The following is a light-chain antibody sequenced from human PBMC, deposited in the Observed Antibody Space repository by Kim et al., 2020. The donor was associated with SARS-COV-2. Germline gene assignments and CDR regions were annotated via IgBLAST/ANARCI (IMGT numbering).Light chain of an antibody. J-gene: IGLJ1*01. CDR3: NSRDSSGNHLGV. V-gene: IGLV3-19*01. Sequence: SSELTQDPAVSVALGQTVRITCQGDSLRNYYASWYQQKPGQAPVLVIYGKNNPPSGIPDRFSGSSSGNTASMTITGAQAEDEADYYCNSRDSSGNHLGVFGTGTKVTVL. CDR2: GKN. CDR1: SLRNYY.